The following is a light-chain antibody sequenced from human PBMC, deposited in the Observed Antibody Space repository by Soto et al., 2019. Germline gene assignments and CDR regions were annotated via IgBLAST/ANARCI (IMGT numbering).Light chain of an antibody. CDR2: DTS. V-gene: IGKV3-15*01. CDR1: QATDSL. CDR3: QEYIQWPPGM. J-gene: IGKJ1*01. Sequence: ELVLTQSPDTLSLSPGERATLSCRAGQATDSLLAWYQQKPGQAPRLLIYDTSTRAPGISARFSGSGSGTEFTLTISSLQSEDFAVYYCQEYIQWPPGMFGPGTTVDIK.